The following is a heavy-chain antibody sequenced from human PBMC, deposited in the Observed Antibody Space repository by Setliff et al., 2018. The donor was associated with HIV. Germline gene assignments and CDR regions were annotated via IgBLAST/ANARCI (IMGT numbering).Heavy chain of an antibody. Sequence: SETLSLTCTVSGGSISSSSYYWGWIRQPPGKGLEWIGYMNDSGSAKYNPSLKSRVTISVETSKSQFSLRVNSVTAADSAIYYCAREFCTHGVCYEYYLDYWGQGTLVTVSS. D-gene: IGHD2-8*01. CDR2: MNDSGSA. J-gene: IGHJ4*02. V-gene: IGHV4-61*01. CDR3: AREFCTHGVCYEYYLDY. CDR1: GGSISSSSYY.